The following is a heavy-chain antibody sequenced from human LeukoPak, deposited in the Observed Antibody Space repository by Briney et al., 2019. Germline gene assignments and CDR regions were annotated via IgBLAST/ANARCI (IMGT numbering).Heavy chain of an antibody. V-gene: IGHV4-38-2*02. Sequence: SETLSLTCTVSGYSISSGYYWGWIRQPPGKGLEWIGSIYHSGSTYYNPSLKSRVTISVDTSKNQFSLKLSSVTAADTAVYYCAREGGSSLVDYWGQGTLVTVSS. CDR3: AREGGSSLVDY. J-gene: IGHJ4*02. CDR1: GYSISSGYY. CDR2: IYHSGST. D-gene: IGHD1-26*01.